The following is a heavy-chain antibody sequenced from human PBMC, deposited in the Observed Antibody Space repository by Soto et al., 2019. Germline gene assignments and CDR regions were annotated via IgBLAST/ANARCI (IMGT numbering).Heavy chain of an antibody. CDR2: IYYSGST. D-gene: IGHD3-16*02. CDR1: GGSISSYY. V-gene: IGHV4-59*01. CDR3: ARGSRAWELSTSDAFDI. Sequence: SATLSLTFTVSGGSISSYYWSWIRPPPGKGLEWIGYIYYSGSTNYNPSLKSRVTISVDTSKNQFSLKLSSVTAADTAVYYCARGSRAWELSTSDAFDIWGQGTMVTVS. J-gene: IGHJ3*02.